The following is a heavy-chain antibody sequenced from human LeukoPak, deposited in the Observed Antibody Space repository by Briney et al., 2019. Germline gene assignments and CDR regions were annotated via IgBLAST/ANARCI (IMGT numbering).Heavy chain of an antibody. V-gene: IGHV3-30-3*01. Sequence: PGGSLRLSCAASGFTFSSYAMHWVRQAPGKGLEWVAVISYDGSNIYYADSVKGRFTISRDNSKNTLYLQMNSLRPEDTAVYHCARGHRDRGYSYYYYGMDVWGQGTTVTVSS. D-gene: IGHD6-25*01. CDR1: GFTFSSYA. CDR3: ARGHRDRGYSYYYYGMDV. CDR2: ISYDGSNI. J-gene: IGHJ6*02.